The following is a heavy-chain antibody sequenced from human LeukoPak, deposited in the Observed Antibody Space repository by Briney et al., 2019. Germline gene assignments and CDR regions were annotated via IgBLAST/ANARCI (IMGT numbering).Heavy chain of an antibody. CDR2: ISSSGSTI. CDR1: GFTFSDYY. V-gene: IGHV3-11*04. D-gene: IGHD3-22*01. Sequence: GGSLRLSCAASGFTFSDYYMSWIRQAPGKGLEWVSYISSSGSTIYYADSAKGRFTISRDNAKNSLYLQMNSLRAEDTAVYYCARDLYYYDSSGYPSGGYWGQGTLVTVSS. CDR3: ARDLYYYDSSGYPSGGY. J-gene: IGHJ4*02.